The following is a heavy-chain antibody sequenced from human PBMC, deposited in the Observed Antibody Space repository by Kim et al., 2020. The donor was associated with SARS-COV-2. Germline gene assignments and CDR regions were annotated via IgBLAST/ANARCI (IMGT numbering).Heavy chain of an antibody. J-gene: IGHJ3*02. D-gene: IGHD3-10*01. CDR2: ISYDGSNK. Sequence: GGSLRLSCAASGFTFSSYGMHWVRQAPGKGLEWVAVISYDGSNKYYADSVKGRFTISRDNSKNTLYLQMNSLRAEDTAVYYCAKRLLWFGTSSTRGAFDIWGQGTMVTVSS. V-gene: IGHV3-30*18. CDR1: GFTFSSYG. CDR3: AKRLLWFGTSSTRGAFDI.